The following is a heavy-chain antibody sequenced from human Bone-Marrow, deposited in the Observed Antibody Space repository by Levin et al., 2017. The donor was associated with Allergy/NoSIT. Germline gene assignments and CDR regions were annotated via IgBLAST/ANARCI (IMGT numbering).Heavy chain of an antibody. J-gene: IGHJ4*02. D-gene: IGHD2-15*01. CDR2: ISDDGRTK. V-gene: IGHV3-30*18. CDR3: AKEEVAYDH. CDR1: GITFSNYA. Sequence: GSLRLSCAASGITFSNYAIHWVRQAPGKGLEWVSIISDDGRTKYYLDSVKGRFTISRDNSKNTVYLQMNSLRPEDTAVYFCAKEEVAYDHWGQGTLVTVSS.